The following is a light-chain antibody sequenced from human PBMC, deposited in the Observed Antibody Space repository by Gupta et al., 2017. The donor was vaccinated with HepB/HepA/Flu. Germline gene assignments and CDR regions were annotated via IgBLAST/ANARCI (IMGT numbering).Light chain of an antibody. CDR1: NSNIGNNY. Sequence: QSVLTQPPSVSAAPGQKVTIPRSGTNSNIGNNYVSWYQQLPGTAPKLLIYDNNQRPSGIPDRFSGSQSGTSATLGIIGIQTGDEADYYCGTWDSSLSAVVFGGGTKLTVL. CDR2: DNN. J-gene: IGLJ2*01. V-gene: IGLV1-51*01. CDR3: GTWDSSLSAVV.